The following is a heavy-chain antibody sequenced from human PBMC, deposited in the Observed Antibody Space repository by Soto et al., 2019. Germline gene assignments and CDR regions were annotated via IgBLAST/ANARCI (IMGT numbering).Heavy chain of an antibody. J-gene: IGHJ4*02. CDR2: IYYSGST. D-gene: IGHD6-6*01. CDR1: GGSISSSSYY. CDR3: ARQGTYSSYPPYYFDY. Sequence: PSETLSLTCTVSGGSISSSSYYWGWIRQPPGKGLEWIGSIYYSGSTYYNPSLKSRVTISVDTSKNQFSLKLSSVTAADTAVYYCARQGTYSSYPPYYFDYWGQGTLVTVSS. V-gene: IGHV4-39*01.